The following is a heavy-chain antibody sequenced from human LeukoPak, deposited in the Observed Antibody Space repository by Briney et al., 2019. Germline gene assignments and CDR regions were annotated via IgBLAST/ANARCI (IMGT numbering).Heavy chain of an antibody. D-gene: IGHD3-3*01. Sequence: SETLSLTCTVSGGSISTYYWSWIRQPPGKELEWIGYIDYSGSTNYNPSLKSRVTISVDTSKNQFSLKLSSVTAADTAVYYCARSPTNDFWSGYYAYNWFDPWGQGTLVIVSS. CDR1: GGSISTYY. CDR2: IDYSGST. CDR3: ARSPTNDFWSGYYAYNWFDP. J-gene: IGHJ5*02. V-gene: IGHV4-59*01.